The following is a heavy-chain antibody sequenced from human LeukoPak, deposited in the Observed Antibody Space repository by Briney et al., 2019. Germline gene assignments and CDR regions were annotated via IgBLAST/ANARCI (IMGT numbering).Heavy chain of an antibody. CDR1: GYTFTSYD. Sequence: GASVKVSCKASGYTFTSYDINWVRQATGQGLEWMGWMNPNSGNTGYAQKFQGSVTMTRNTSISTAYMELSSLRSEDTAVYYCARGTSIGAVAGFWGQGTLVTVSS. J-gene: IGHJ4*02. CDR2: MNPNSGNT. V-gene: IGHV1-8*01. D-gene: IGHD6-19*01. CDR3: ARGTSIGAVAGF.